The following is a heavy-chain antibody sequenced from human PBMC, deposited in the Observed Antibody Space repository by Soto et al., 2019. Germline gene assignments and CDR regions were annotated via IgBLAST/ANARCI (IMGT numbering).Heavy chain of an antibody. J-gene: IGHJ4*02. CDR1: GGTFSSYA. V-gene: IGHV1-69*12. CDR3: ARGAEGRTYGDYDY. CDR2: IIPIFGTA. D-gene: IGHD4-17*01. Sequence: QVQLVQSGAEVKKPGSSVKVSCKASGGTFSSYAISWVRQAPGQGLEWMGGIIPIFGTANYAQKFQGRVTXXAXEXXSTAYMELSSLRSEDTAVYYCARGAEGRTYGDYDYWGQGTLVTVSS.